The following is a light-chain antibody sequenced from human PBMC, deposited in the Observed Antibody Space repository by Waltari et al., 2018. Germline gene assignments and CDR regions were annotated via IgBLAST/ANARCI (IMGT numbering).Light chain of an antibody. J-gene: IGLJ1*01. Sequence: SYVLTQPPSVSVAPGQTARITGGGNNIGSTSVHWYQQKPGQAPVLVVYDDTDRPSGIPERLSGSNSGNTATLTISRVEAGDEADYYCQVWDSSSDHYVFGTGTKVTVL. V-gene: IGLV3-21*02. CDR2: DDT. CDR3: QVWDSSSDHYV. CDR1: NIGSTS.